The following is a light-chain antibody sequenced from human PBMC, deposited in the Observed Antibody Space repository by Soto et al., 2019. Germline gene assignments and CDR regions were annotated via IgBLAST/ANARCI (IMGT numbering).Light chain of an antibody. CDR2: GAS. CDR3: QQYNKWPPYT. Sequence: EIVMTQSPANLSVSPGERATLSCRASQSVSSNLAWYQQKPGQGPRLLIYGASTRATGIPARFSGSGSGTEFTLTISSLQSEDFADDYSQQYNKWPPYTFGQGTKVEIK. J-gene: IGKJ2*01. CDR1: QSVSSN. V-gene: IGKV3-15*01.